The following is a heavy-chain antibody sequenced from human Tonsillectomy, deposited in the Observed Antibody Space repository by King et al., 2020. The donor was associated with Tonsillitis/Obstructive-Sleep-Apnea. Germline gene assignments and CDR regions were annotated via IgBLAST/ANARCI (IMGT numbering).Heavy chain of an antibody. CDR2: INPSDGST. D-gene: IGHD6-13*01. V-gene: IGHV1-46*01. Sequence: QLVQSGAEVKKPGASVKVSCKASGYSFITYYLHWVRQAPGQGPEWMGIINPSDGSTNYAQKFQGRVTMTRDTSTSTVYMELSSLRSEDTAVYYCARGYSSSWYSIGYWXXGTLVTVXS. CDR1: GYSFITYY. J-gene: IGHJ4*02. CDR3: ARGYSSSWYSIGY.